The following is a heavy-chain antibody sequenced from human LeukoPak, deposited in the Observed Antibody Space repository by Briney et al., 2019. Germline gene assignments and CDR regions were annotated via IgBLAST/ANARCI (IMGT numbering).Heavy chain of an antibody. CDR3: ARVPSGYYDSSGYYPFAR. D-gene: IGHD3-22*01. Sequence: ISWVRQAPGQGLEWMGRIIPILGIANYAQKFQGRVTITADKSTSTAYMELSSLRSEDTAVYYCARVPSGYYDSSGYYPFARWGQGTLVTVSS. J-gene: IGHJ4*02. V-gene: IGHV1-69*04. CDR2: IIPILGIA.